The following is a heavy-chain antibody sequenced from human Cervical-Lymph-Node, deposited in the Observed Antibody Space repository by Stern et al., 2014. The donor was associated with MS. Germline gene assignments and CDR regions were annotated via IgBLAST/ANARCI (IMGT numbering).Heavy chain of an antibody. J-gene: IGHJ6*02. CDR1: GFTLRNFG. V-gene: IGHV3-30*03. CDR3: MGVGDAMHV. Sequence: VHLVESGGGVVQPGRSLRLSCAASGFTLRNFGMHWVRQAPGKGLQWVAVMSLVGGNKKYGDSVKGRFSISRDNSNNTLYLQMNSLRPEDTAVYYCMGVGDAMHVWGQGTTVIVSS. CDR2: MSLVGGNK.